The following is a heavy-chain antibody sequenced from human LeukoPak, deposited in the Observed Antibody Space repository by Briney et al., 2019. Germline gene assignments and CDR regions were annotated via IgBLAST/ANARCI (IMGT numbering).Heavy chain of an antibody. D-gene: IGHD1-14*01. CDR3: QGVPAG. Sequence: PGGSLRLSCAASGFTFSDYAMHWVRQAPGKGLEWVAVIGYDGSNKYDADSVKGRFTISRDNSKNMMYLQMNSLRAEDTAVYYCQGVPAGWGQGTLVTVSS. V-gene: IGHV3-33*01. CDR1: GFTFSDYA. CDR2: IGYDGSNK. J-gene: IGHJ4*02.